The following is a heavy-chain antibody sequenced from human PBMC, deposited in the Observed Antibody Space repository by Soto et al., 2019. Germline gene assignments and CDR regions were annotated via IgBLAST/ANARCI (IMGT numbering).Heavy chain of an antibody. CDR2: IFWDDDK. CDR3: AHSSSGYYTYYFDY. D-gene: IGHD3-3*01. J-gene: IGHJ4*02. Sequence: SGPTLVNPTQTLTLTCTFSGFSLSTSGVGVGWIRQPPGKALEWLALIFWDDDKRYSPSLKTRLTITKDTSKNQVVLTMANMDPVDTATYYCAHSSSGYYTYYFDYWGQGTLVTVSS. CDR1: GFSLSTSGVG. V-gene: IGHV2-5*02.